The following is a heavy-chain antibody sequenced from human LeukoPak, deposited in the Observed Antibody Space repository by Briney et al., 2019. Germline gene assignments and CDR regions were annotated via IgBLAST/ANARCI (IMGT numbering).Heavy chain of an antibody. D-gene: IGHD6-19*01. CDR2: IHSSGNT. CDR3: ARSSSGWPFDY. J-gene: IGHJ4*02. Sequence: SQTLSLTCSVSGGSISSGGFYWSWIRQPPGKGLEWIGYIHSSGNTYYNPSLKSRVTISVDASKNQFSLKLSSVTAADTAVYYCARSSSGWPFDYWGQGTLVTVSS. CDR1: GGSISSGGFY. V-gene: IGHV4-30-4*01.